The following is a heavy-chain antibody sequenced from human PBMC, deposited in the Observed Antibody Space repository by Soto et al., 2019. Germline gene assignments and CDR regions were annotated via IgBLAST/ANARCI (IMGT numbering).Heavy chain of an antibody. J-gene: IGHJ4*02. CDR3: AKGYIVLVPAAVFDY. Sequence: VPLVESGGGLVQPGRSLRLSCAASGFTFDDYAMHWVRQAPGKGLEWVSGISWTGGNIGYADSVKGRFTISRDNAKNSLYLQMNSLRPEDTAFYYCAKGYIVLVPAAVFDYWGQGTLVTVSS. D-gene: IGHD2-2*01. CDR2: ISWTGGNI. CDR1: GFTFDDYA. V-gene: IGHV3-9*01.